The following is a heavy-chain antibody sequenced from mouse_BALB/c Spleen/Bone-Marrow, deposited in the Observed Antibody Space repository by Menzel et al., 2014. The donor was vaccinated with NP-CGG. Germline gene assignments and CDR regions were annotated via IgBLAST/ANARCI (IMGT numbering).Heavy chain of an antibody. CDR3: ARGGISVDY. CDR1: GYVFSTYW. Sequence: KTGEELIRPGSSVKISCESSGYVFSTYWINWVKQRPGQGLEWIGQIYPGHGDTDSNGKFKDKATLTADKSSNTAYMQLSSLTSEDSAGDFCARGGISVDYWGQGTTLTVSS. CDR2: IYPGHGDT. J-gene: IGHJ2*01. V-gene: IGHV1-80*01.